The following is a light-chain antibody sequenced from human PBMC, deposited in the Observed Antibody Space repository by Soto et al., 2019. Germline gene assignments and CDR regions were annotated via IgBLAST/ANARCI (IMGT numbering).Light chain of an antibody. J-gene: IGLJ1*01. CDR1: TGAVTSDHY. Sequence: QTVVTQEPSLTVSPGGTVTLTCGSTTGAVTSDHYPYWFQLKPGQAPRTLIFDTKHKHSWTPVRFSGSLLGDKAALTLAGAQREDEAEYYCLLSYSGTRGVFGTGTKLTVL. V-gene: IGLV7-46*01. CDR3: LLSYSGTRGV. CDR2: DTK.